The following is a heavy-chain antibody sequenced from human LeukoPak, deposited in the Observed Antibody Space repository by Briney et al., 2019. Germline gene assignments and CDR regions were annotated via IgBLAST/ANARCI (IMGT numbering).Heavy chain of an antibody. Sequence: VASVKVSCKVSGYTLTELSMHWVRQAPGKGLEWMGGFDPEDGETIYAQKFQGRVTMTEDTSTDTAYMELSSLRSEDTAVYYCATAMTTVTRDAFDIWGQGTMVIVSS. V-gene: IGHV1-24*01. CDR1: GYTLTELS. CDR3: ATAMTTVTRDAFDI. CDR2: FDPEDGET. D-gene: IGHD4-17*01. J-gene: IGHJ3*02.